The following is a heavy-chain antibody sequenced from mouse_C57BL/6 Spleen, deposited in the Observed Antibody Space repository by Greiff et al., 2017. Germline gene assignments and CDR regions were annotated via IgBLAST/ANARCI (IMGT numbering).Heavy chain of an antibody. CDR3: TRSTEGVYCGFDD. V-gene: IGHV1-5*01. Sequence: VQLQQSGTVLARPGASVKMSCKTSGYTFTSYWMHWVKQRPGQGLEWIGDIYPGNSDTNYNEKFKGTATLTAVTSASTAYMELRSLTNEDSAVDYGTRSTEGVYCGFDDWGQGTTVTVSS. J-gene: IGHJ1*01. D-gene: IGHD1-1*01. CDR2: IYPGNSDT. CDR1: GYTFTSYW.